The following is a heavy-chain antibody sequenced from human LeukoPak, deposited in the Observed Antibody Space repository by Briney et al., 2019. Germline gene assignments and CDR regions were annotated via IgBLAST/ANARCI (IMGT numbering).Heavy chain of an antibody. CDR1: GYTFTSYD. CDR3: ARGLSGSGSYYIRLYYYYYMDV. J-gene: IGHJ6*03. V-gene: IGHV1-8*01. CDR2: MNPNSGNT. D-gene: IGHD3-10*01. Sequence: ASVKVSCKASGYTFTSYDINWVRQATGQGLEWMGWMNPNSGNTGYAQKFQGRVTMTRNTSISTAYMELSSLRSEDTAVYYCARGLSGSGSYYIRLYYYYYMDVWGKGTTVTISS.